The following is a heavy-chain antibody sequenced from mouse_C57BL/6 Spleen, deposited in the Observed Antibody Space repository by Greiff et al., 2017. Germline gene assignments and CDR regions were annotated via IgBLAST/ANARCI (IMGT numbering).Heavy chain of an antibody. V-gene: IGHV5-6*01. CDR2: ISSGGSYT. J-gene: IGHJ3*01. Sequence: EVKLQESGGDLVKPGGSLKLSCAASGFTFSSYGMSWVRQTPDKRLEWVATISSGGSYTYYPDSVKGRFTISRDNAKNTLYLQMSSLKSEDTAMYYCARQSNQAWFAYWGQGTLVTVSA. D-gene: IGHD2-5*01. CDR1: GFTFSSYG. CDR3: ARQSNQAWFAY.